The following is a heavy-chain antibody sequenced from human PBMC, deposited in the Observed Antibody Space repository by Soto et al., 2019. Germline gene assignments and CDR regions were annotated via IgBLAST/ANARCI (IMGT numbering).Heavy chain of an antibody. V-gene: IGHV5-10-1*01. CDR2: IDPSDSYT. Sequence: PGESLKISCKGSGYSFTSYWISWVRQMPGKGLGWMGRIDPSDSYTNYSPSFQGHVTISADKSISTAYLQWSSLKASDTAMYYCARRTAAGTFVDYWGQGTLVTVSS. D-gene: IGHD6-13*01. CDR3: ARRTAAGTFVDY. J-gene: IGHJ4*02. CDR1: GYSFTSYW.